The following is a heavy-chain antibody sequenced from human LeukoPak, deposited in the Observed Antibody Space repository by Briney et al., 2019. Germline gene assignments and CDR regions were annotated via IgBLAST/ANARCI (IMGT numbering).Heavy chain of an antibody. CDR1: GASISSSSYY. J-gene: IGHJ6*02. D-gene: IGHD6-19*01. CDR2: IYYSGST. V-gene: IGHV4-39*01. Sequence: SETLSLTCTVSGASISSSSYYWGWIRQPTGKGLEWIGNIYYSGSTYYNPSLKSRVTISVDTSKNQFSLKLSSVTAADTAIYYCARLGYSSGWPKVHYGMDVWGQGTTVTVSS. CDR3: ARLGYSSGWPKVHYGMDV.